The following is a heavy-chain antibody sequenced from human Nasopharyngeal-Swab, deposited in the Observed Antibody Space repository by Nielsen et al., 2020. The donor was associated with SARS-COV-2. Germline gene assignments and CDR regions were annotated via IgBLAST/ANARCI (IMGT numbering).Heavy chain of an antibody. V-gene: IGHV1-69*13. J-gene: IGHJ5*02. Sequence: SVNVSCKASGGTFSGYAINWLRQAPGQGLKWIGGIIPIFGTTNYAQKFQGRVTITADESTSTAYMELSSLRSEDTAVYYCARGYSRMTGTPPRFDPWGQGTLVTVSS. D-gene: IGHD1-7*01. CDR2: IIPIFGTT. CDR1: GGTFSGYA. CDR3: ARGYSRMTGTPPRFDP.